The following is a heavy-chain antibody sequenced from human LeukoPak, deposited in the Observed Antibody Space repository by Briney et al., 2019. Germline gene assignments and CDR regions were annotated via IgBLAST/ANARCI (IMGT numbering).Heavy chain of an antibody. J-gene: IGHJ4*02. V-gene: IGHV4-59*08. Sequence: PSETLSLTCTVSGGSISNYYWSWIRQPPGKGLEWIGYIHYSGSTNYNPSLKSRVTISVDTSKNQFSLKLSSVTAADTAVYYCARHRIVAAVGAFDYWGQGTLVTVSS. CDR2: IHYSGST. D-gene: IGHD6-13*01. CDR1: GGSISNYY. CDR3: ARHRIVAAVGAFDY.